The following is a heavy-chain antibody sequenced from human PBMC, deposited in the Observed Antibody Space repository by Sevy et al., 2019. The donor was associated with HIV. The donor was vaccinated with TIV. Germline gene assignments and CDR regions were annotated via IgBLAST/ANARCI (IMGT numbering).Heavy chain of an antibody. CDR1: GFTFSIYV. J-gene: IGHJ6*02. CDR2: ISSDGTKE. Sequence: GGSLRLSCAASGFTFSIYVIHWVRQAPGKGLEWVAVISSDGTKEYYADSVKGRFTISRDNSKNTMYLQMNSLRVEDTAVYYCARDLPSAVTDPFYYYGLAVWGQGTMVTVSS. CDR3: ARDLPSAVTDPFYYYGLAV. V-gene: IGHV3-30*04. D-gene: IGHD2-21*02.